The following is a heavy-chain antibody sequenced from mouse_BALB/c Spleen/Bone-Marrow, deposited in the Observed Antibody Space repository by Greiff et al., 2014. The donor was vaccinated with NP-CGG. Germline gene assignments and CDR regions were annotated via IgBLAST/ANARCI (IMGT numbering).Heavy chain of an antibody. J-gene: IGHJ2*01. CDR1: GYAFTNYW. CDR3: TRRGSLDY. V-gene: IGHV1-63*01. CDR2: IYPGSGNT. Sequence: VQLQQSGTELVRPGTSVKISCKASGYAFTNYWLGWVKQRPGHGLEWIGDIYPGSGNTYYNEKFKGKATLTADKSSSTAYMQLSGLTSEDSAVYFCTRRGSLDYWGQGTTLTVSS.